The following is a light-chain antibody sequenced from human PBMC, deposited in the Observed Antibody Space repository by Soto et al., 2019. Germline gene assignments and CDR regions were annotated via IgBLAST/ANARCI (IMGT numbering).Light chain of an antibody. CDR3: QHYGSSPPYT. CDR2: GAS. V-gene: IGKV3-20*01. J-gene: IGKJ2*01. Sequence: EIVLTQSPGTLSLSPGESATLSCSASQSVASSHIAWSRQKPGQAPWLLIYGASNRPTGIPDRFSGSGSGTDFTLTISRLEADDSAVYYCQHYGSSPPYTFGQGTKVNIK. CDR1: QSVASSH.